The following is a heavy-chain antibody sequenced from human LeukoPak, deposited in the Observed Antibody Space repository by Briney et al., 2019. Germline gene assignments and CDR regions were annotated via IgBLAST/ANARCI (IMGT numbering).Heavy chain of an antibody. J-gene: IGHJ4*02. CDR2: IIPILHIT. D-gene: IGHD2-21*01. Sequence: ASVKVSCKASEDTFSNYAISWVRHAPGQGLEWMGRIIPILHITNYAQKFQGRVTITADKSTSTAYMELSSLRSEDTAVYYCAAPTRSVVALEYWGQGTLVTVSS. V-gene: IGHV1-69*04. CDR3: AAPTRSVVALEY. CDR1: EDTFSNYA.